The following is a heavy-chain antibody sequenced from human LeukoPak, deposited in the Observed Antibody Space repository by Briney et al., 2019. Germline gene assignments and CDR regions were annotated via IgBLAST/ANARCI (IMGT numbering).Heavy chain of an antibody. CDR1: GYSFTNYW. J-gene: IGHJ4*02. V-gene: IGHV5-51*01. CDR2: IYPGDSDV. CDR3: ARQFRDSSGYYSYYFDY. Sequence: GESLKISCKGSGYSFTNYWIGWVRQVPGKGLEWMGIIYPGDSDVRYSPSFQGQVTISADKSISTAYLQWSSLKASDTAMYYCARQFRDSSGYYSYYFDYWGQGTLVTVSS. D-gene: IGHD3-22*01.